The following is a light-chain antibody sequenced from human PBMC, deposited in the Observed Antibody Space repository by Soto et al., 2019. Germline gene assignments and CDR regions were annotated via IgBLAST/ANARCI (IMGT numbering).Light chain of an antibody. CDR2: GAS. CDR1: QSVSSK. CDR3: QHYSTWLWT. J-gene: IGKJ1*01. V-gene: IGKV3-15*01. Sequence: EIVMTQSPATLSVSPGERATLSCRASQSVSSKLAWYQQKPGQGPRLLIYGASTRATGIPAMFSGSGSGSEFTLTISSVQSEDFAVYYCQHYSTWLWTFGQGTKVEIK.